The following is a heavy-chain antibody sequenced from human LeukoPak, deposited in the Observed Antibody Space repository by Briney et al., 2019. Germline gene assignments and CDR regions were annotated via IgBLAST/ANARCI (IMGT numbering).Heavy chain of an antibody. CDR1: EFSVGSNY. CDR2: IYSGGST. J-gene: IGHJ5*02. D-gene: IGHD3-3*01. V-gene: IGHV3-66*01. CDR3: ARDRSGDDDFWSGYYTNYFDP. Sequence: GGSLRLSCAASEFSVGSNYMTWVRQAPGKGLEWVSLIYSGGSTYYADSVKGRFTISRDNSKNTLYLQMNSLRAEDTAVYYCARDRSGDDDFWSGYYTNYFDPWGQGTLVTVSS.